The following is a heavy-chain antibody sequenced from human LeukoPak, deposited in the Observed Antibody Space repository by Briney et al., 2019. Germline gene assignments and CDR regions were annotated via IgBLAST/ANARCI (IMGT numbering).Heavy chain of an antibody. CDR2: MNPNSGNT. Sequence: ASVKVSCKASGYTFTSYDINWVRQATGQGLEWMGWMNPNSGNTGYAQKFQGRVTMTRNTSISTAYMELSSLRSEDTAVYYCARGTMGSGSYYGWFDPWGQGTLVTVSS. J-gene: IGHJ5*02. CDR1: GYTFTSYD. D-gene: IGHD3-10*01. CDR3: ARGTMGSGSYYGWFDP. V-gene: IGHV1-8*01.